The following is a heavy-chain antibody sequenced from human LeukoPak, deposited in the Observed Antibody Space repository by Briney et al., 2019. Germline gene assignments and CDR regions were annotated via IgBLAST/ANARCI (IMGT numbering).Heavy chain of an antibody. V-gene: IGHV3-23*01. D-gene: IGHD2-2*01. J-gene: IGHJ4*02. CDR1: GFTFSNYA. CDR3: AKGSRVEPVAYCDY. Sequence: GGSLRLSCAASGFTFSNYAMSWVRQAPGKGLEWVSAIGGSGDSTYYADSVRGRFTISRDNSKNALYLQLNSLRVEDTAVYYCAKGSRVEPVAYCDYWGQGTQVTVSS. CDR2: IGGSGDST.